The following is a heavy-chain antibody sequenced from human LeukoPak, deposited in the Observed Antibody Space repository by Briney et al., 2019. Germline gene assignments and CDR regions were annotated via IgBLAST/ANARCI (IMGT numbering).Heavy chain of an antibody. D-gene: IGHD5-18*01. CDR3: AKVAMADLYRHYFDY. CDR2: TSSSDAGT. CDR1: GFTLSSYA. J-gene: IGHJ4*02. Sequence: PGGSLRLSCAASGFTLSSYAMSWVRQAPGKGLEWVSATSSSDAGTYYADSVKGRFTISRDNSKNTLYLQMNSLRAEDTAVYYCAKVAMADLYRHYFDYWGQGTLVTVSS. V-gene: IGHV3-23*01.